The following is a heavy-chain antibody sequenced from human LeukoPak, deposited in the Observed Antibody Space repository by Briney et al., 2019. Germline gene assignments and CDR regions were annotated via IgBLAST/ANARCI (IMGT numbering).Heavy chain of an antibody. D-gene: IGHD5-24*01. V-gene: IGHV3-33*01. J-gene: IGHJ4*02. CDR3: ARTAPPDRDGYKYYFDY. CDR1: GFTFSSYG. Sequence: GRSLRLSCAASGFTFSSYGMHWVRQAPGKGLEWVAVIWYEGSNKYYADSVKGRFTISRDNSKNTLYLQMNSLRAEDTAVYYCARTAPPDRDGYKYYFDYWGQGTLVTVSS. CDR2: IWYEGSNK.